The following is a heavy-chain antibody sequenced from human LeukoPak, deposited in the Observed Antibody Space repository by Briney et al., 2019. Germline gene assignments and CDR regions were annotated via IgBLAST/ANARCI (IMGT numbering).Heavy chain of an antibody. CDR2: IYYSGST. CDR3: ARGLDSSGRKSNYFDY. V-gene: IGHV4-59*11. CDR1: GGSISSHY. J-gene: IGHJ4*02. D-gene: IGHD6-19*01. Sequence: SETLSLTCTVSGGSISSHYWSWIRQPPGKGLEWIGYIYYSGSTNYNPSLKSRVTISVDTSKNQFSLKLSSVTAADTAVYYCARGLDSSGRKSNYFDYWGQGTLVTVSS.